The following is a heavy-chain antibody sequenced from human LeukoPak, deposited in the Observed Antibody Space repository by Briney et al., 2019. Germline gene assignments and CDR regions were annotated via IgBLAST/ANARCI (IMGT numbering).Heavy chain of an antibody. D-gene: IGHD3-3*01. CDR3: ARSITIFGVVITRRRRNWFDP. CDR1: GGSISSSSHY. CDR2: INYRWTT. V-gene: IGHV4-39*01. J-gene: IGHJ5*02. Sequence: SETLSLTCTVSGGSISSSSHYWSWIRQPPGKGLEWIASINYRWTTYYNPSLNSGVTTSVDTSKNQFSLKLNSVTAADTAVYYCARSITIFGVVITRRRRNWFDPWGQGTLVTVSS.